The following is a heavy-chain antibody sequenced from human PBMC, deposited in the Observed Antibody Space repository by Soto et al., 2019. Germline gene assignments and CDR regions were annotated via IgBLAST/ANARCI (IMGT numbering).Heavy chain of an antibody. CDR2: MNPNSGNT. J-gene: IGHJ6*02. D-gene: IGHD6-13*01. V-gene: IGHV1-8*01. Sequence: QVQLVQSGAEVKKPGASVKVSCKASGYTFTSYDINWVRQATGQGLEWMGWMNPNSGNTGYAQKFQGGVTMTRNTSISTAYMELSSLRSEDTAAYYCAGPIAAAGGSYYYGMDVWGQGTTVTVSS. CDR1: GYTFTSYD. CDR3: AGPIAAAGGSYYYGMDV.